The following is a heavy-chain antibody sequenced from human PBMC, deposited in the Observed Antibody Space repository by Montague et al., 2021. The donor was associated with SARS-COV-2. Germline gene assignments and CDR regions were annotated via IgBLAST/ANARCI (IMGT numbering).Heavy chain of an antibody. CDR3: VRDTGSAQAGFDA. CDR1: GDSVWSNTAA. D-gene: IGHD4-17*01. J-gene: IGHJ4*02. Sequence: CAISGDSVWSNTAAWNWIRQSPSGGLEWLGRTNYRSKWTSDYATSVEGRISIDPDTFTNQFFLHLRSVTPEDTGVYYCVRDTGSAQAGFDAWGQGTLVTVSS. V-gene: IGHV6-1*01. CDR2: TNYRSKWTS.